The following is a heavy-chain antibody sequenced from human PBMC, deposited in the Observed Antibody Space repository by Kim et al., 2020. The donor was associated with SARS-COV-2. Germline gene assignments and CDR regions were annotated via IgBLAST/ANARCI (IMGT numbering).Heavy chain of an antibody. J-gene: IGHJ6*02. D-gene: IGHD5-18*01. CDR2: INHSGST. V-gene: IGHV4-34*01. Sequence: SETLSLTCAVYGGSFSGYYWSWIRQPPGKGLEWIGEINHSGSTNYNPSLKSRVTISVDTSKNQFSLKLSSVTAADTAVYYCASGRIQLEYYYYYGMDVWGQGTTVTVSS. CDR1: GGSFSGYY. CDR3: ASGRIQLEYYYYYGMDV.